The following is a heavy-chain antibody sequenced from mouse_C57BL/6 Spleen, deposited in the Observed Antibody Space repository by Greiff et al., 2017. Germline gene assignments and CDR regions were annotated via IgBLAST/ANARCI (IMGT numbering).Heavy chain of an antibody. V-gene: IGHV1-15*01. CDR3: TITTVVATSFDY. CDR1: GYTFTDYE. J-gene: IGHJ2*01. CDR2: IDPETGGT. Sequence: VQLQESGAELVRPGASVTLSCKASGYTFTDYEMHWVKQTPVHGLEWIGAIDPETGGTAYNQKFKGKAILTADKSSSTAYMELRSLTSEDSAVYYCTITTVVATSFDYWGQGTTLTVSS. D-gene: IGHD1-1*01.